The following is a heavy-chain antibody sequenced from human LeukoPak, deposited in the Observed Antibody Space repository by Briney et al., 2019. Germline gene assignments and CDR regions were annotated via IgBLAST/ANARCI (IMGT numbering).Heavy chain of an antibody. Sequence: TGGSLRLSCAASGFTFSRYEMNWVRQAPGKGLEWVSYISSSSTTIYYADSVKGRFTMSRDNAKTSLYLQMNSLRAEDTAVYYCARRQVDLDAFDIWGQGTMVTVSS. CDR2: ISSSSTTI. CDR1: GFTFSRYE. D-gene: IGHD3-3*01. V-gene: IGHV3-48*03. J-gene: IGHJ3*02. CDR3: ARRQVDLDAFDI.